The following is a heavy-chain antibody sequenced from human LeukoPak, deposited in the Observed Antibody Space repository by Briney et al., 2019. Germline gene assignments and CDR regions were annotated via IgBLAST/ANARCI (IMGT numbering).Heavy chain of an antibody. Sequence: ASVKVSCKASGYTFTGYYMHWVRQAPGQGLEWMGRFNPNSGGTNYAQKFQGRVTMTRDTSISTAYMELSRLRSDDTAVYYCARDQAYYDFWSGYYTVFGYWGQGTLVTVSS. V-gene: IGHV1-2*06. J-gene: IGHJ4*02. CDR1: GYTFTGYY. CDR3: ARDQAYYDFWSGYYTVFGY. CDR2: FNPNSGGT. D-gene: IGHD3-3*01.